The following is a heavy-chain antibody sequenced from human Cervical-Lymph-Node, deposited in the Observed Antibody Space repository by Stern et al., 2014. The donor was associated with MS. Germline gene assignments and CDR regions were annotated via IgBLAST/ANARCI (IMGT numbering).Heavy chain of an antibody. CDR3: AHGSTSCYWADS. V-gene: IGHV2-70*11. CDR1: GFSLSSHGMC. J-gene: IGHJ4*02. D-gene: IGHD2-2*01. CDR2: IDWDDEK. Sequence: MESGPALVKPTQTLTLTCTFSGFSLSSHGMCVSWIRQSPGKALEWLARIDWDDEKYYSTSLKTRLTISKDTSRNHVVLTVGNMDPVDSATYYCAHGSTSCYWADSWGQGTLVTVSS.